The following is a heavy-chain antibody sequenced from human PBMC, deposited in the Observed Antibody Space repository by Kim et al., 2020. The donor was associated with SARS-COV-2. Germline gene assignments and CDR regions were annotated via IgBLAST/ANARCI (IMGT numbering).Heavy chain of an antibody. J-gene: IGHJ6*02. Sequence: SETLSLTCTVSGGSISSYYWSWIRQPPGKGLEWIGYIYYSGSTNYNPSLKSRVTISVDTSKNQFSLKLSSVTAADTAVYYCARVGGIAAAGTPPFYYYYYGMDVWGQGTTVTVSS. D-gene: IGHD6-13*01. CDR2: IYYSGST. CDR1: GGSISSYY. CDR3: ARVGGIAAAGTPPFYYYYYGMDV. V-gene: IGHV4-59*13.